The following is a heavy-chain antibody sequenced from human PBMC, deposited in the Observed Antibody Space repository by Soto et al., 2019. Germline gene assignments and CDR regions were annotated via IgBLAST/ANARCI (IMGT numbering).Heavy chain of an antibody. D-gene: IGHD2-21*01. CDR2: VYNSGST. CDR1: GGSITSYN. V-gene: IGHV4-59*01. J-gene: IGHJ5*02. Sequence: SETLSLTCTVSGGSITSYNWNWLRQPPGRALEWIGYVYNSGSTNYKPSLKSRVTISVDTSKNQFSLKVNSVTAADTAVYYCARRAVVAVTGSLDNWLDPWGQGILVTVSS. CDR3: ARRAVVAVTGSLDNWLDP.